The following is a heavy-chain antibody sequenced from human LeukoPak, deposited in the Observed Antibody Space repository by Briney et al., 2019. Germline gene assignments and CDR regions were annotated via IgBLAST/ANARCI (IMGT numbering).Heavy chain of an antibody. J-gene: IGHJ4*02. CDR3: ARGRGSGWYYFDY. CDR1: GFTFGDHA. V-gene: IGHV3-7*04. CDR2: IKQDGSEK. D-gene: IGHD6-19*01. Sequence: PGGSLRLSCTASGFTFGDHAMSWVRQAPGKGLEWVANIKQDGSEKYYVDSVKGRFTISRDNAKNSLYLQMNSLRAEDTAVYYCARGRGSGWYYFDYWGQGTLVTVSS.